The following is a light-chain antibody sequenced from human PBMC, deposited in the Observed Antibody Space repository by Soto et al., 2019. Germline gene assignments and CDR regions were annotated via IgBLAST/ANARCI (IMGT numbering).Light chain of an antibody. CDR1: QSVSSSY. Sequence: EVVLTQSPGTLSLSPGERATLSCRASQSVSSSYLACYQQKPGQAPRLLIYGASSRATGIPDRFSGSASGTDFTLTISSLEPEDFAVYYCQQRSNWLTFGGGTKVDIK. J-gene: IGKJ4*01. CDR3: QQRSNWLT. CDR2: GAS. V-gene: IGKV3D-20*02.